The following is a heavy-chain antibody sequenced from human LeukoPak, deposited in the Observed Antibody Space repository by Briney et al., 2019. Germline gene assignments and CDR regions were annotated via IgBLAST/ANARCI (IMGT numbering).Heavy chain of an antibody. V-gene: IGHV4-34*01. J-gene: IGHJ4*02. D-gene: IGHD3-22*01. CDR2: INHSGST. Sequence: SETLSLTCAVYGGSFSGYYWSWIRQPPGKGLEWIGEINHSGSTNYNPSLKSRVTISVDKSKNQFSLKLSSVTAADTAVYYCAINYYDSSGYHDYWGQGTLVTVSS. CDR3: AINYYDSSGYHDY. CDR1: GGSFSGYY.